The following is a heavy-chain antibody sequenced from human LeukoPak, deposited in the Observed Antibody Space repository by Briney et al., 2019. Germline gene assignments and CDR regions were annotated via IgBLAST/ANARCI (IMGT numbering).Heavy chain of an antibody. CDR2: ISSSSSYI. V-gene: IGHV3-21*01. D-gene: IGHD3-10*01. CDR1: GFTFSSYS. Sequence: GGSLRLSCAASGFTFSSYSMNWVRQAPGKGLEWVSSISSSSSYIYYADSVKGRFTISRDNAKNSLYLQMNSLRAEDTAVYYCARDRATRITMVRGAFDIWGQGTMVTVSS. CDR3: ARDRATRITMVRGAFDI. J-gene: IGHJ3*02.